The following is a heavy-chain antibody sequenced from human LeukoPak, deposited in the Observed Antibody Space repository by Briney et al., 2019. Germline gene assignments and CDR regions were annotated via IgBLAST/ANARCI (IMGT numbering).Heavy chain of an antibody. CDR3: ARGFIRYYGGDTVWFDP. CDR2: MNPNSGNT. Sequence: ASVKVSCKASGYTFTSYDINWVRQATGQGLEWMGWMNPNSGNTGYAQKFQGRVTITRNTSISTAYMELSSLRSEDTAVYYCARGFIRYYGGDTVWFDPWGQGTLVTVSS. CDR1: GYTFTSYD. J-gene: IGHJ5*02. V-gene: IGHV1-8*03. D-gene: IGHD4-23*01.